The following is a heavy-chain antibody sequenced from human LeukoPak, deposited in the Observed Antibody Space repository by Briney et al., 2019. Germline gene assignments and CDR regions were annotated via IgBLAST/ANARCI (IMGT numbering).Heavy chain of an antibody. CDR2: INPSGGST. Sequence: ASVQVSCKAPGYTFTSYYMHWVRQAPGQGLEWMGIINPSGGSTSYAQKFQGRVTMTRDTSTSTVYMELSSLRSEDTAVYYCARDRVAAAGTGDYYYGMDVWGQGTTVTVSS. CDR1: GYTFTSYY. D-gene: IGHD6-13*01. V-gene: IGHV1-46*01. CDR3: ARDRVAAAGTGDYYYGMDV. J-gene: IGHJ6*02.